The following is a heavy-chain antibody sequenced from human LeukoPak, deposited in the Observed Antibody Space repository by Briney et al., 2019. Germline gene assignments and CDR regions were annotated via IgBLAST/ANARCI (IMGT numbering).Heavy chain of an antibody. CDR1: GFTFSSYA. D-gene: IGHD7-27*01. CDR3: ARDPNWGIDY. Sequence: GGSLRLSCAASGFTFSSYAMHWVRQAPGKGLEWVAVISYDGSNKYYADSVKGRFTISRDNSKNTLYLQMSSLRAEVTAVYYCARDPNWGIDYWGQGTLVTVSS. V-gene: IGHV3-30-3*01. CDR2: ISYDGSNK. J-gene: IGHJ4*02.